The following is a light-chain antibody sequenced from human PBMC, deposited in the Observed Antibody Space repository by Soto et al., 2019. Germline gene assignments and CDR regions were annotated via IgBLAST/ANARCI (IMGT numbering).Light chain of an antibody. CDR1: SSDVGGYNY. CDR3: SSYTSSSTPIV. J-gene: IGLJ1*01. Sequence: QSALTQPASVSGSPGQSITISCTGTSSDVGGYNYVSWYQQHPGKAPKLMIYDVSTRPSGVSNRFSGSKSGNTASLTISGLQAEDEADYYCSSYTSSSTPIVFGTGTKLTVL. V-gene: IGLV2-14*01. CDR2: DVS.